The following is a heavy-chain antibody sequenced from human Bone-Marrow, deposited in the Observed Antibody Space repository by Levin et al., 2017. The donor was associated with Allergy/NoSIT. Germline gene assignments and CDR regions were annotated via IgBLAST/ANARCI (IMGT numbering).Heavy chain of an antibody. CDR3: AKDLLYFYGSGSYDF. V-gene: IGHV3-23*01. CDR1: GFTFSSYA. D-gene: IGHD3-10*01. J-gene: IGHJ4*02. CDR2: IHNSSGST. Sequence: GGSLRLSCAASGFTFSSYAMSWVRQAPGKGLEWVSSIHNSSGSTHYADSVKGRFTISRDNSKNRLYLQKYSLRAEDTAVYYCAKDLLYFYGSGSYDFWGQGTLVTVSS.